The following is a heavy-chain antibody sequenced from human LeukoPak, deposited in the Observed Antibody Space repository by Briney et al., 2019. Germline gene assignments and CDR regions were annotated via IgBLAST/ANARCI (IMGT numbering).Heavy chain of an antibody. V-gene: IGHV3-23*01. CDR2: ISGSGGST. J-gene: IGHJ4*02. CDR1: GFTFSSYA. Sequence: PGGSLRLSCAASGFTFSSYAMSWVRQAPGKGLEWVSAISGSGGSTYYADSVKGRFTISRDNFKNTLYLQMYSLRAEDTAVYYCAKGDYYDSSGYYWGQGTLVTVSS. CDR3: AKGDYYDSSGYY. D-gene: IGHD3-22*01.